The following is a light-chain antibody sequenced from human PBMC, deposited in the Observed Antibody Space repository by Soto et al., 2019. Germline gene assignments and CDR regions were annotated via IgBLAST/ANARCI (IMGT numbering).Light chain of an antibody. J-gene: IGKJ4*01. CDR1: QDISNY. CDR2: DAS. CDR3: QQYDNLPALT. Sequence: IQMTQSPSSLSACVGDRVTSTCQASQDISNYLNWYQQKPGKAPKLLIYDASNLETGVPSRFSGSGSGADFTFTISSLQPEDIATYYCQQYDNLPALTFGGGTKVDI. V-gene: IGKV1-33*01.